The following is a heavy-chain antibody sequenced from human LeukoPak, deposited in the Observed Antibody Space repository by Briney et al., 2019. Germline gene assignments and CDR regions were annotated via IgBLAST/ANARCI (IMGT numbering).Heavy chain of an antibody. V-gene: IGHV1-18*01. J-gene: IGHJ4*02. CDR1: GYTFTSYG. CDR3: ARDGRGSESDY. D-gene: IGHD3-16*01. Sequence: ASVKVSCKASGYTFTSYGISWVRQAPGQGLEWIGWISPYTGDTNHAQRFQGRVTMTTDTSTSTAYMELRSLRSDDTAVYYCARDGRGSESDYWGQGTLVTVSS. CDR2: ISPYTGDT.